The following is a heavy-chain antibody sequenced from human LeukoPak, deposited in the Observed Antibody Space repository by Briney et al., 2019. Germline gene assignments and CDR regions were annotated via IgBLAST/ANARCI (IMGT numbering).Heavy chain of an antibody. CDR2: ISGSGGST. CDR1: GGSISSYH. Sequence: ETLSLTCSVSGGSISSYHWSWVRQAPGKGLEWVSAISGSGGSTYYADSVKGRFTISRDNSKNTLYLQMNSLRAEDTAVYYCAKDGGEYYDILTGYYPRLYYMDVWGKGTTVTISS. D-gene: IGHD3-9*01. V-gene: IGHV3-23*01. CDR3: AKDGGEYYDILTGYYPRLYYMDV. J-gene: IGHJ6*03.